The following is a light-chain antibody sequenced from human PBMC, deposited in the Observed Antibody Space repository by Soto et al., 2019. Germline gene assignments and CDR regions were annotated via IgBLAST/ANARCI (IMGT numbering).Light chain of an antibody. V-gene: IGLV1-47*01. CDR2: SDA. J-gene: IGLJ1*01. Sequence: QAVVTQPPSASGTPGQRVTISCSGSSPNIGSNYVYWYQQLPGTAPKLLIYSDAQRPSGVPDRISGSKSGTSASLAIRGLRSEDEGDYYCGTWDSSLSAYVFGTGTKVTVL. CDR3: GTWDSSLSAYV. CDR1: SPNIGSNY.